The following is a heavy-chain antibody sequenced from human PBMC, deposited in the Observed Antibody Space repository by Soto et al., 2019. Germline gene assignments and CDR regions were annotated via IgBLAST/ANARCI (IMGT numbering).Heavy chain of an antibody. CDR3: ASAAIVAGATTGMDV. D-gene: IGHD1-26*01. V-gene: IGHV1-46*01. Sequence: QVQLVQSGAELKKPGSSVKVSCKASGYTLTTFFMHWVRQAPGQGLEWMVVINPGYPAGRSTTYAQKFQCRVTITTDTSTSTVYMELSRLRSDDTAVYYCASAAIVAGATTGMDVWGQGTTVNVSS. CDR1: GYTLTTFF. J-gene: IGHJ6*02. CDR2: INPGYPAGRST.